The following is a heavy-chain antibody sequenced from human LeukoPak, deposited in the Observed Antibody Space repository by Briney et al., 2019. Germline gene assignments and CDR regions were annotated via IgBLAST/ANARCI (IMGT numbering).Heavy chain of an antibody. J-gene: IGHJ4*02. CDR1: GDSISSSSYY. Sequence: SETLSLTCTVSGDSISSSSYYWGWIRQPPGKGLEWIGSFYYSGSTYYNPSLKSRVTMSVDTSKNQFSLRLSSVTAADTAMYYCARDSYSSTWSPSYYFDYWGQGTLVTVSS. CDR2: FYYSGST. V-gene: IGHV4-39*07. D-gene: IGHD6-13*01. CDR3: ARDSYSSTWSPSYYFDY.